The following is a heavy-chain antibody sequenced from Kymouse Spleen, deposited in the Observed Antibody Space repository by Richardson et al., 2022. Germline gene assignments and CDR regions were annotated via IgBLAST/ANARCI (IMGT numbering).Heavy chain of an antibody. J-gene: IGHJ6*02. CDR3: ARSAAAAYYYGMDV. Sequence: QLQLQESGPGLVKPSETLSLTCTVSGGSISSSSYYWGWIRQPPGKGLEWIGSIYYSGSTYYNPSLKSRVTISVDTSKNQFSLKLSSVTAADTAVYYCARSAAAAYYYGMDVWGQGTTVTVSS. D-gene: IGHD6-13*01. CDR2: IYYSGST. V-gene: IGHV4-39*01. CDR1: GGSISSSSYY.